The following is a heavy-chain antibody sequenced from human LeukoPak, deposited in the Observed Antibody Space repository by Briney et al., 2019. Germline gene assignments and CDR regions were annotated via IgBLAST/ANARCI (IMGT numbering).Heavy chain of an antibody. V-gene: IGHV3-49*03. CDR1: GFTFGDYA. J-gene: IGHJ1*01. CDR3: TRDVGRGQWLAEYFQH. D-gene: IGHD6-19*01. CDR2: IRSKAYGGTT. Sequence: GGSLRLSCTASGFTFGDYAMSWFRQAPGKGLEWVGFIRSKAYGGTTEYAASVKGRFTISRDDSKSIAYLQMNSLKTEDTAVYYCTRDVGRGQWLAEYFQHWGQGTLVTVSS.